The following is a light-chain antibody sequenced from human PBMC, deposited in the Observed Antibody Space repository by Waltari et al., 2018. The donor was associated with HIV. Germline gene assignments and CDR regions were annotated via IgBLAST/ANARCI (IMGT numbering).Light chain of an antibody. CDR1: SSNIGNNA. CDR2: YDD. CDR3: AAWDDSLNGVV. J-gene: IGLJ2*01. V-gene: IGLV1-36*01. Sequence: QSVLTPPPSVSEAPRQRVTISCSGSSSNIGNNAVNWYQHLPGKAPKLLIYYDDLLPSGVSDRFSGSKSGTSASLAISGLQSEDEGDYYCAAWDDSLNGVVFGGGTKLTVL.